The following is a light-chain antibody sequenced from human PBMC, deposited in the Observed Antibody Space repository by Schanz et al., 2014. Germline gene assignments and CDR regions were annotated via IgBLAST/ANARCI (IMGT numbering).Light chain of an antibody. CDR1: SSDVGGYNY. V-gene: IGLV2-14*01. J-gene: IGLJ3*02. CDR3: SSFTSNNTWV. CDR2: DVS. Sequence: QSALTQPPSASGSPGQSVTISCTGTSSDVGGYNYVSWYQQHPGKAPKLMIYDVSDRPSGVSNRFSGSKSGNTASLTISGLQAEDESDYYCSSFTSNNTWVFGGGTKLTVL.